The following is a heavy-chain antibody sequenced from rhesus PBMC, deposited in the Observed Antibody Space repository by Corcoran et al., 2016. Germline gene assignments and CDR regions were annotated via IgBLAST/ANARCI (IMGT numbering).Heavy chain of an antibody. CDR2: LCGNSEST. V-gene: IGHV4-147*01. Sequence: QVLLQESGPGLVAPSETLSLPCALSGVSLYGTSWTWIRQSPGKGLEGIGYLCGNSESTSYNPSLGGRVTISKDTSQNQYSLMLNSVTAADSAVYYCARDAISLDVWGRGVLVTVSS. J-gene: IGHJ5-2*02. CDR1: GVSLYGTS. CDR3: ARDAISLDV.